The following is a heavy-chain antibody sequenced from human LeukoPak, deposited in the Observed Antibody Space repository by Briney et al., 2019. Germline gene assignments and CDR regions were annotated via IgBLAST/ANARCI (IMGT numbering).Heavy chain of an antibody. V-gene: IGHV3-21*04. CDR2: ISSSSDYI. J-gene: IGHJ5*02. CDR1: GFTFSTYW. Sequence: GGSLRLSCAASGFTFSTYWMTWVRQAPGKGLEWVSSISSSSDYIYYADSVKGRFTISRDNSKNTLYLQMNSLRAEDTAVYYCAKDSNWNDGKFDPWGQGTLVTVSS. CDR3: AKDSNWNDGKFDP. D-gene: IGHD1-20*01.